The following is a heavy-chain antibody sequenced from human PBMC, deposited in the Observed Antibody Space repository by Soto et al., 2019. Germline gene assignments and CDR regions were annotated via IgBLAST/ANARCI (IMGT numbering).Heavy chain of an antibody. CDR2: ISPYNGNR. Sequence: QVQLEQSGAEVKKPGASVKVSCKASDKTFLSYGISWVRQGPGQGLECMGWISPYNGNRNYAQKLQGRVTMTRDTSTSTAYMELRSLRSDDTAVYYCATHIDTVMVFRDWGQGTLVTVSS. D-gene: IGHD5-18*01. CDR3: ATHIDTVMVFRD. V-gene: IGHV1-18*01. J-gene: IGHJ4*02. CDR1: DKTFLSYG.